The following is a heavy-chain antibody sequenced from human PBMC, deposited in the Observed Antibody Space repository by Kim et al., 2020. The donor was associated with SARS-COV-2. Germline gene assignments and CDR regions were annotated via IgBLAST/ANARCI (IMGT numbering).Heavy chain of an antibody. V-gene: IGHV3-73*01. J-gene: IGHJ3*02. CDR1: GFTFSGSA. D-gene: IGHD1-1*01. CDR3: TRPATGYNWNDAVEHAFDI. CDR2: IRSKANSYAT. Sequence: GGSLRLSCAASGFTFSGSAMHWVRQASGKGLEWVGRIRSKANSYATAYAASVKGRFTISRDDSKNTAYLQMNSLKTEDTAVYYCTRPATGYNWNDAVEHAFDIWGQGTMVTVSS.